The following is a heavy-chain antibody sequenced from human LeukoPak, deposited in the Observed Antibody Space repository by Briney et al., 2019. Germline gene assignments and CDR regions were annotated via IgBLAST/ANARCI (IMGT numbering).Heavy chain of an antibody. D-gene: IGHD4-17*01. V-gene: IGHV5-51*01. CDR1: GYSFTSYW. J-gene: IGHJ4*02. CDR2: IYPGDSDT. CDR3: ARRGTTVTNGGDY. Sequence: GESLKISCKGSGYSFTSYWIGWVRQMPGKGLVWMGFIYPGDSDTRYSPSFQGQVTISADKSISTAYLQWSSLKASDTAMYYCARRGTTVTNGGDYWGQGTLVTVSS.